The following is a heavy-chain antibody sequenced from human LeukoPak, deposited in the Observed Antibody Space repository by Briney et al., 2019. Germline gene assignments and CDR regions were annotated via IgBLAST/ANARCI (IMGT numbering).Heavy chain of an antibody. Sequence: SQTLSLTCAISGDSFSSNGAAWNWIRQSPSRGLEWLGRTYYSSKWYNDYAVSVKSRITINPDTSKNQFSLQLNSVTPEDTAVYYCAREGDRYSGYDYQYYFDYWGQGTLVTVSS. D-gene: IGHD5-12*01. CDR3: AREGDRYSGYDYQYYFDY. CDR1: GDSFSSNGAA. V-gene: IGHV6-1*01. CDR2: TYYSSKWYN. J-gene: IGHJ4*02.